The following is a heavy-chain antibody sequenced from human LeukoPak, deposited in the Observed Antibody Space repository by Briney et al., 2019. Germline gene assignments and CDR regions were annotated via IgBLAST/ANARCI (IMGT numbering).Heavy chain of an antibody. CDR2: INPNSGDT. CDR3: AVLAASAA. CDR1: GYTFTGYY. V-gene: IGHV1-2*02. J-gene: IGHJ5*02. D-gene: IGHD6-6*01. Sequence: ASVTVSCKASGYTFTGYYIHWVRQAPGQGLEWMGWINPNSGDTHYAQNFQGRVTMTSDTSITTAYMELSSLRSDDTAMFYCAVLAASAAWGQGTLVTVSS.